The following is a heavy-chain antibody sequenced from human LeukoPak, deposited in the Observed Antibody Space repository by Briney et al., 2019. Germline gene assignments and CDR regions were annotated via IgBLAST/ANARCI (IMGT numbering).Heavy chain of an antibody. CDR2: ISSSSSYI. V-gene: IGHV3-21*01. J-gene: IGHJ5*02. D-gene: IGHD2-2*01. Sequence: PGGSLRLSCAASGFTFSSYSMNWVRQAPGKGLEWVPSISSSSSYIYYADSVKGRFTISRDNAKNSLYLQMNSLRAEDTAVYYCARERVVPAADIPNWFDPWGQGTLVTVSS. CDR1: GFTFSSYS. CDR3: ARERVVPAADIPNWFDP.